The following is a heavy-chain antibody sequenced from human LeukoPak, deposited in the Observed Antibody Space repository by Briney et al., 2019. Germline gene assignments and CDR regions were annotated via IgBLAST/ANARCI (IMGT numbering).Heavy chain of an antibody. J-gene: IGHJ6*03. Sequence: SETLSLTCTVSGGSISSSSYYWGWIRQPPGKGLEWIGSIYYSGSTYYNPSLKSRVTISVDTSKNQFSLKLSSVTAADTAVYYCARHSNWSSYIYYYYYYMDVWGKGTTVTVSS. CDR2: IYYSGST. V-gene: IGHV4-39*01. CDR1: GGSISSSSYY. D-gene: IGHD3-3*01. CDR3: ARHSNWSSYIYYYYYYMDV.